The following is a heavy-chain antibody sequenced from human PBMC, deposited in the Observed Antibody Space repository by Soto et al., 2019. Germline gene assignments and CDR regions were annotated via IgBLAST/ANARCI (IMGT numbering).Heavy chain of an antibody. CDR2: IYYSGST. CDR3: VRAESSITIFGVVKRDNWFDP. D-gene: IGHD3-3*01. V-gene: IGHV4-31*03. J-gene: IGHJ5*02. Sequence: SETLSLTCTVSGGSISSGGYYWSWIRQHPGKGLEWIGYIYYSGSTYYNPSLKSRVTISVDTSKNQFSMKLSSVTAADTAVYYCVRAESSITIFGVVKRDNWFDPWGQGTLVTVSS. CDR1: GGSISSGGYY.